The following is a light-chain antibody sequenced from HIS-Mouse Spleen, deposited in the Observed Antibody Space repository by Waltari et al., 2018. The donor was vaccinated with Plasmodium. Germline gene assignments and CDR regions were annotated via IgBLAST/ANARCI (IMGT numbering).Light chain of an antibody. CDR3: QQYDNLPPLFT. CDR1: QDISNY. CDR2: DAS. V-gene: IGKV1-33*01. Sequence: DIQMTQSPSSLSASVGDRVTITCQASQDISNYLNLYQQKQGKAPKLLIYDASKLETGVPSRFSGSGSGTDFTFTISSLQPEDIATYYCQQYDNLPPLFTFGPGTKVDIK. J-gene: IGKJ3*01.